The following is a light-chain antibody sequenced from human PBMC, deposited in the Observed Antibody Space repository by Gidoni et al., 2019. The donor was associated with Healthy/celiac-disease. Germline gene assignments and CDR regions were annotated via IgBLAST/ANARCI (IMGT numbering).Light chain of an antibody. CDR2: DAS. CDR1: QSVSSY. Sequence: EIVLTQSPATLSLSPGERATLYCRASQSVSSYLAWYQQKPGQAPRLLIYDASNRATGIPARFSGSGSGTDFTLTISSLEPEDFAVYYCQQRSTWGTFGQGTKVEIK. V-gene: IGKV3-11*01. J-gene: IGKJ1*01. CDR3: QQRSTWGT.